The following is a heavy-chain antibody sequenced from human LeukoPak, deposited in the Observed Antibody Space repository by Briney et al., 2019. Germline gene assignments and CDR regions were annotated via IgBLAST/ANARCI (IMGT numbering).Heavy chain of an antibody. V-gene: IGHV1-18*01. Sequence: GASVKVSCKASGYSFTNYGIIWVRQTPGQGLQRMGWISAHNGNTNYAQKLQGRVTLTTDTSTSTVCMELRSLTSDDTAVYYCARAETTLLLNYWGQGTLVTVSS. D-gene: IGHD4-11*01. J-gene: IGHJ4*02. CDR3: ARAETTLLLNY. CDR1: GYSFTNYG. CDR2: ISAHNGNT.